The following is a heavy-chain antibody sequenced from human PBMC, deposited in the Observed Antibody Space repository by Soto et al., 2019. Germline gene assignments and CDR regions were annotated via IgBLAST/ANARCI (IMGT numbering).Heavy chain of an antibody. Sequence: SETLSLTCTVSGGSISSSSYYWGWIRQPPGKGLEWIGSIYYSGSTYYNPSLKSRVTISVDTSKNQFSLKLSSVTAADTAVYYCASISKWELTVSHIFDYWGQGTLVTVSS. CDR3: ASISKWELTVSHIFDY. J-gene: IGHJ4*02. D-gene: IGHD1-26*01. V-gene: IGHV4-39*01. CDR1: GGSISSSSYY. CDR2: IYYSGST.